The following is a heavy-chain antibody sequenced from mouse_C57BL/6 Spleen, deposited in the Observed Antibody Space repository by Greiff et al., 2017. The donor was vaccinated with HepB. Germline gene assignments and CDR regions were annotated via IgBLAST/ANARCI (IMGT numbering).Heavy chain of an antibody. CDR2: INPNNGGT. D-gene: IGHD1-1*01. CDR1: GYTFTDYY. Sequence: EVQLQQSGPELVKPGASVKISCKASGYTFTDYYMNWVKQSHGKSLEWIGDINPNNGGTSYNQKFKGKATLTIDKSSSTAYMELRSLTSEDSAVYYCARGPYYYGSSTGYFDYWGQGTTLTVSS. J-gene: IGHJ2*01. V-gene: IGHV1-26*01. CDR3: ARGPYYYGSSTGYFDY.